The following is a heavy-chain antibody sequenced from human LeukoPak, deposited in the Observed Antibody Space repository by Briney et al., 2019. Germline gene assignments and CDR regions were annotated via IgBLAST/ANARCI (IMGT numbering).Heavy chain of an antibody. J-gene: IGHJ4*02. CDR1: GYTFRNYG. CDR3: AKTNWGSPFDF. CDR2: ISAYNGNT. Sequence: ASVTVSCKASGYTFRNYGISWVRQAPGQGLEWMGWISAYNGNTKYAQKLQGRVTMTTDTSTNTAYMELRSLRSDDTAVYYCAKTNWGSPFDFWGQGTLVTVSS. D-gene: IGHD7-27*01. V-gene: IGHV1-18*01.